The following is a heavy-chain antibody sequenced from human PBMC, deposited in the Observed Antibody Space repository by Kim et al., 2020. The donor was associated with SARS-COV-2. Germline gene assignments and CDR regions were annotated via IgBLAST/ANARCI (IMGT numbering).Heavy chain of an antibody. J-gene: IGHJ4*02. D-gene: IGHD3-3*01. CDR3: ARVPSGPDY. CDR2: IYYSGST. Sequence: SETLSLTCTVSGGSISSSSYYWGWIRQPPGKGLEWIGSIYYSGSTYYNPSLKSRVTISVDTSKNQFSLKLSSVTAADTAVYYCARVPSGPDYWGQGTLVTVSS. V-gene: IGHV4-39*07. CDR1: GGSISSSSYY.